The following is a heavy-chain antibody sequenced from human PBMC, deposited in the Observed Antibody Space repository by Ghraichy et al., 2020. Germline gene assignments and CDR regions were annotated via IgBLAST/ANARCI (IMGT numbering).Heavy chain of an antibody. V-gene: IGHV3-23*01. J-gene: IGHJ4*02. D-gene: IGHD2-8*01. Sequence: GGSLRLSCAASGFTFSSYAMSWVRQAPGKGLEWVSAISGSGGSTYYADSVKGRFTISRDNSKNTLYLQMNSLRAEDTAVYYCAKPNIVLMVYGEYFDYWGQGTLVTVSS. CDR1: GFTFSSYA. CDR2: ISGSGGST. CDR3: AKPNIVLMVYGEYFDY.